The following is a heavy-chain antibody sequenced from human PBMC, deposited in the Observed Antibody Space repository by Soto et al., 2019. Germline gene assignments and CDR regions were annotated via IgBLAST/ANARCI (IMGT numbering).Heavy chain of an antibody. V-gene: IGHV4-39*01. Sequence: PSETLSLTCTVSGGSISSSSYYWGWIRQPPGKGLEWIGSIYYSGSTYYNPSLKSRVTISVDTSKNQFSLKLSSVTAADTAVYYCARGPSSDSGIYYYYYYGMDVWGQGTTVTVSS. CDR1: GGSISSSSYY. CDR2: IYYSGST. D-gene: IGHD3-10*01. J-gene: IGHJ6*02. CDR3: ARGPSSDSGIYYYYYYGMDV.